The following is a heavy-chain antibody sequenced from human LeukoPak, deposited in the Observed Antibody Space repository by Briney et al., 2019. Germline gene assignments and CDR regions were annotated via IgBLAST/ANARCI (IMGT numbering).Heavy chain of an antibody. D-gene: IGHD5-18*01. Sequence: GSLRLSCAASGFAFSRYVMHWVRQTPGKGLEDVSTISSSGGSTYYANSVKGRFTISRDNSKNKLYLQMGSLRTEDMAVYYCAGSYNYGFPFDYWGQGTLVTVSS. J-gene: IGHJ4*02. CDR2: ISSSGGST. CDR3: AGSYNYGFPFDY. CDR1: GFAFSRYV. V-gene: IGHV3-64*01.